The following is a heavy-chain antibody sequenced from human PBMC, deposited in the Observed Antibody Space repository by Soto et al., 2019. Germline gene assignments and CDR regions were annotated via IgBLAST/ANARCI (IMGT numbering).Heavy chain of an antibody. V-gene: IGHV1-2*02. CDR2: INPNSGGT. CDR3: ATGLIAAAGRLC. Sequence: AASVKVSCKASGYTFSDYYMFWVRQAPGQGLEWMGWINPNSGGTNYAQKFQGRVTLTRDTSISTAYMELNRLRSDDTAVYYCATGLIAAAGRLCWGQGTLVTVSS. CDR1: GYTFSDYY. J-gene: IGHJ4*02. D-gene: IGHD6-25*01.